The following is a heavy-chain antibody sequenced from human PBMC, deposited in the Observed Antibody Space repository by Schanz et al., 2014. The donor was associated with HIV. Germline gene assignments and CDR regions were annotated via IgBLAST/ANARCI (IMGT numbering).Heavy chain of an antibody. CDR1: GFTFSIYS. CDR2: IRRDRSYI. D-gene: IGHD2-15*01. V-gene: IGHV3-21*02. CDR3: ARGGLGVVAEGNAFDL. Sequence: EVQLEESGGGLVKPGGSLRLSCAASGFTFSIYSMNWVRQAPGKGLEWVAAIRRDRSYIFYADSMKGRFTISRDNARNSLYLQIRSLRAEDTAVYYCARGGLGVVAEGNAFDLWGQGTLVTVSS. J-gene: IGHJ3*01.